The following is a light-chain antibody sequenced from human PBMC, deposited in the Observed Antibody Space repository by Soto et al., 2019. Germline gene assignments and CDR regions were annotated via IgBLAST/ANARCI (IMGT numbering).Light chain of an antibody. J-gene: IGKJ1*01. CDR1: QGIGDT. Sequence: EILMTQSPATLSLSPGEGSTLCCRSSQGIGDTLAWYQQKPGQAPRLLMYGISRRATGIPDRFSGSGSGTDFTLTITRLEPEDFAVYYCQQYVTSSPRTFGQGTKVDIK. V-gene: IGKV3-20*01. CDR3: QQYVTSSPRT. CDR2: GIS.